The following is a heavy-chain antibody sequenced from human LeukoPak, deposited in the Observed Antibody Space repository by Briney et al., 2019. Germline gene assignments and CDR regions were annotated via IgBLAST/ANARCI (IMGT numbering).Heavy chain of an antibody. V-gene: IGHV4-39*01. CDR2: IYYSGST. CDR1: GGSISSSSYY. D-gene: IGHD1-1*01. Sequence: PSETLSLTCTVSGGSISSSSYYWGWIRQPPGKGLEWIGSIYYSGSTYYNPPLKSRVTISVDTSKNQFSLKLSSVTAADTAVYYCASWKYYFDYWGQGTLVTVSS. CDR3: ASWKYYFDY. J-gene: IGHJ4*02.